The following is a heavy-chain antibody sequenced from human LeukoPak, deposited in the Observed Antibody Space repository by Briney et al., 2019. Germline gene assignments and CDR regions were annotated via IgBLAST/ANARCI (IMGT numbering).Heavy chain of an antibody. CDR3: ARDALYGYSGYDLDY. J-gene: IGHJ4*02. Sequence: ASVKVSCKASGGTFSSYAISWVRQAPGQGLEWMGRIIPILGIANYAQKFQGRVTITADKSTSTAYMELSSLRSEDTAVYYCARDALYGYSGYDLDYWGQGTLVTVSS. D-gene: IGHD5-12*01. CDR1: GGTFSSYA. CDR2: IIPILGIA. V-gene: IGHV1-69*04.